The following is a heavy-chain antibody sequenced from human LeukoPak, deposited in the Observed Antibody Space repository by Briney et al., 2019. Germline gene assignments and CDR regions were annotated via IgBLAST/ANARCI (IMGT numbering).Heavy chain of an antibody. CDR2: ISSSSSYI. CDR3: ALERGRARGPSVY. CDR1: GFTFSSYS. J-gene: IGHJ4*02. D-gene: IGHD3-10*01. Sequence: GGSLRLSCAASGFTFSSYSMNWVRQAPGKGLEWVSSISSSSSYIYYADSVKGRFTISRDNAKNSLYLQMNSLRAEDTAVYYCALERGRARGPSVYWGQGTLVTVSS. V-gene: IGHV3-21*01.